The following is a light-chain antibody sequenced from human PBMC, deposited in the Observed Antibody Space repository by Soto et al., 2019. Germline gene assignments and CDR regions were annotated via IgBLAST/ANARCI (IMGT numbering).Light chain of an antibody. CDR2: PAS. J-gene: IGKJ2*03. V-gene: IGKV1-9*01. CDR1: QDISTF. Sequence: DIQLTQSPSFLSASVGDQFPVLGRASQDISTFLAGFQKKAGKVPQLLVYPASTLQDGVPSRFSGSGSGTYFTLTINNLQAEDFATYYCQHLRTYPFSFGPGTKVDIK. CDR3: QHLRTYPFS.